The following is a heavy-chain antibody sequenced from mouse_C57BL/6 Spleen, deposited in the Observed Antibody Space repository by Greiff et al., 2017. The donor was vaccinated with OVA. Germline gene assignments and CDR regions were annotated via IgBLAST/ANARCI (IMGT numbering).Heavy chain of an antibody. CDR2: IYPGDGDT. J-gene: IGHJ4*01. D-gene: IGHD1-1*01. V-gene: IGHV1-82*01. CDR3: ARFTITTVAMDY. Sequence: QVQLQQSGPELVKPGASVKISCTASGYAFSRSWMNWVKQRPGKGLEWIGRIYPGDGDTNYNGKFKGKATLTADKSSSTAYMQLSSLTSEDSAVSFCARFTITTVAMDYWGQGTSVTGSS. CDR1: GYAFSRSW.